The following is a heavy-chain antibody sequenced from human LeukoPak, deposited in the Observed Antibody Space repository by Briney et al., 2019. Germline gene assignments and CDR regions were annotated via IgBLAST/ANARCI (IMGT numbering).Heavy chain of an antibody. CDR1: GFTFSSYS. Sequence: PGGSLRLSCAASGFTFSSYSMNWVRQAPGKGLEWVSAISGSGGSTYYADSVKGRFTISRDNSKNTLYLQMSSLRAEDTAVYYCAKVYDYVWGSYHYFDYWGQGTLVTVSS. V-gene: IGHV3-23*01. CDR3: AKVYDYVWGSYHYFDY. D-gene: IGHD3-16*02. CDR2: ISGSGGST. J-gene: IGHJ4*02.